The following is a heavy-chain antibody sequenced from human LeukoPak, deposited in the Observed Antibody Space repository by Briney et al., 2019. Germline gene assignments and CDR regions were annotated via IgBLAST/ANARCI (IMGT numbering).Heavy chain of an antibody. CDR1: GGSISSGDYY. D-gene: IGHD5-24*01. V-gene: IGHV4-30-4*01. CDR2: IYYSGST. Sequence: SETLSLTCTVSGGSISSGDYYWSWIRQPPGKGLEWIGYIYYSGSTYYNPSLKSRVTISVDTSKNQFSLKLSSVTAADTAVYYCARVGRETATITNYFDYWGQGTLVTVSS. J-gene: IGHJ4*02. CDR3: ARVGRETATITNYFDY.